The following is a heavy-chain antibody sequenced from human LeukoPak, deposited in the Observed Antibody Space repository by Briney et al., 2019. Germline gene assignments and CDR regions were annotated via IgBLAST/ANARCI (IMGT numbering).Heavy chain of an antibody. CDR1: GYSFIAYN. CDR3: ARGVGSSWFGP. V-gene: IGHV1-2*02. CDR2: INPNSGGT. D-gene: IGHD2-2*01. J-gene: IGHJ5*02. Sequence: GASVKVSCKASGYSFIAYNIHWLRQAPGQGLEWMAWINPNSGGTNTAQKFQGRVTITRDSSTSTAYMELSSLTSDDTAMYYCARGVGSSWFGPWGQGTLVTVSS.